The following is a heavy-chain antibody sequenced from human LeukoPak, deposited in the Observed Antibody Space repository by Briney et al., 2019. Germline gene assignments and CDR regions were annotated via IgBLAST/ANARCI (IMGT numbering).Heavy chain of an antibody. J-gene: IGHJ3*02. CDR1: GGSISSYY. Sequence: NPSETLSLTCTVSGGSISSYYWSWIRQPPGKGLEWIGYIYYSGSTNYNPSLKSRVTISVDTSKLQFPRKLSSVTAADTAVYYCAWGYSLGAFDIWGQGTMVTVSS. D-gene: IGHD3-16*01. CDR2: IYYSGST. CDR3: AWGYSLGAFDI. V-gene: IGHV4-59*08.